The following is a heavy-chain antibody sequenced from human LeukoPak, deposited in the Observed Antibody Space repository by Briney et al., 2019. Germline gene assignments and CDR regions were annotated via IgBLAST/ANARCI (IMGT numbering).Heavy chain of an antibody. Sequence: KPGGSLRLSCAASGFSFKDYYYSWIRQAPGKGLEWVSFINVNGGAMYYADFVKGRFTISRENAQNSVYLEMNSLRDEDTAVYYCARGPRILAAGSYFFDYWGQGSLGTVSA. CDR3: ARGPRILAAGSYFFDY. CDR1: GFSFKDYY. V-gene: IGHV3-11*01. CDR2: INVNGGAM. D-gene: IGHD6-13*01. J-gene: IGHJ4*02.